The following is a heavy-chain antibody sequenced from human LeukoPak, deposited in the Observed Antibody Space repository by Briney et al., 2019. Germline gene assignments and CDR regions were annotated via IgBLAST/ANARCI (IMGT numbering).Heavy chain of an antibody. CDR3: ASEGRRITMVRGVKNYYYYGMDV. CDR2: INHSGST. J-gene: IGHJ6*02. D-gene: IGHD3-10*01. CDR1: GGSFSGYY. Sequence: SETLSLTCAVYGGSFSGYYWSWIRQPPGKGLEWIGEINHSGSTNYNPSLKSRVTISVDTSKNQFSLKLSSVTAADTAVYYCASEGRRITMVRGVKNYYYYGMDVWGQGTTVTVSS. V-gene: IGHV4-34*01.